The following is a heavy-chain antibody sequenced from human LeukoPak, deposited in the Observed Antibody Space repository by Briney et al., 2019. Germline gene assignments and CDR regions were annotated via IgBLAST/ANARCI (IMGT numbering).Heavy chain of an antibody. CDR3: AKDIGLRLGELSP. V-gene: IGHV3-30*18. D-gene: IGHD3-16*02. J-gene: IGHJ5*02. Sequence: QPGGSLRLSCAASGFTFSSYGMHWVRQAPGKGLEWVAVISYDGSNKYYADSVKGRFTISRDNSKNTLYLQMNSLRAEDTAVYYCAKDIGLRLGELSPWGQGTLVTVSS. CDR2: ISYDGSNK. CDR1: GFTFSSYG.